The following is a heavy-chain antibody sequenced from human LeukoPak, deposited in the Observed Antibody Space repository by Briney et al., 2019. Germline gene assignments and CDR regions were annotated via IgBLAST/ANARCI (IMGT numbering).Heavy chain of an antibody. V-gene: IGHV3-7*01. CDR1: GFTFSSYW. D-gene: IGHD3-16*01. CDR3: ARVWGTVVSYYFDY. Sequence: PGGSLRLSCAASGFTFSSYWMTWVRQAPGKGLEWVGNIKGDGSEKYYVDSVKGRFTISRDNAKNSLYLQMNSLRAEDTAVYYCARVWGTVVSYYFDYWGQGTLVTVSS. CDR2: IKGDGSEK. J-gene: IGHJ4*02.